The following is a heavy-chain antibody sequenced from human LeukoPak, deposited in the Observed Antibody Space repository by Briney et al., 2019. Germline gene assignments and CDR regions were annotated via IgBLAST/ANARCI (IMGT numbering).Heavy chain of an antibody. Sequence: SVKVSCKASGGTFSSYAISWVRQAPGQGLEWMGRIIPILGIANYAQKYQGRVTITADKSTSTAYMELSSLRSEDAAVYYCARYYGFCGGDCYSHAFDIWGQGTMVTVSS. CDR2: IIPILGIA. CDR3: ARYYGFCGGDCYSHAFDI. D-gene: IGHD2-21*02. CDR1: GGTFSSYA. J-gene: IGHJ3*02. V-gene: IGHV1-69*04.